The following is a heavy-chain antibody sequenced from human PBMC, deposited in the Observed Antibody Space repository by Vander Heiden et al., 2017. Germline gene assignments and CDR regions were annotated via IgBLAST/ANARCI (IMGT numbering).Heavy chain of an antibody. D-gene: IGHD2-2*01. V-gene: IGHV3-21*01. Sequence: EVQLVESGGGLVKRGGSLRLSCAASGFTFSSYSMNWVRQAPGKGLEWVSSISSSDIYIYYADSVKGRFTISRDNAKNSLYLQMNSLRAEDTAVYYCAREGSTRDNWFDPWGQGTLVTVSS. CDR3: AREGSTRDNWFDP. CDR1: GFTFSSYS. J-gene: IGHJ5*02. CDR2: ISSSDIYI.